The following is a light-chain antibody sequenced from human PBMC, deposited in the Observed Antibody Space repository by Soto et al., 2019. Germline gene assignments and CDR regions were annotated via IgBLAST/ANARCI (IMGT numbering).Light chain of an antibody. CDR1: QSVSSN. CDR2: DAS. J-gene: IGKJ1*01. V-gene: IGKV3-15*01. CDR3: QQYNNWPRT. Sequence: EVVMTQSPATLSVSLGDRATLSCRASQSVSSNLAWYQQKPGQAPRLLIYDASTRATAVPARFTASGSGTEFTLTISSLQSEDFAVYYCQQYNNWPRTFGQGTKVDIK.